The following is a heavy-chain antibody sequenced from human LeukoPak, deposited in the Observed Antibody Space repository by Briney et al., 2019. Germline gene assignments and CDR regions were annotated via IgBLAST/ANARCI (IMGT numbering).Heavy chain of an antibody. V-gene: IGHV4-59*01. J-gene: IGHJ5*02. D-gene: IGHD3-22*01. CDR2: IYYSGST. Sequence: SETLSLTCTVSGGSISSYYWSWIRQPPGKGLEWIGYIYYSGSTNYNPSLKSRVTISLDTSKNQFSLKLSSVTAADTAVYYCARAIPYYYDSSGYPYNWFDPWGQGTLVTVSS. CDR3: ARAIPYYYDSSGYPYNWFDP. CDR1: GGSISSYY.